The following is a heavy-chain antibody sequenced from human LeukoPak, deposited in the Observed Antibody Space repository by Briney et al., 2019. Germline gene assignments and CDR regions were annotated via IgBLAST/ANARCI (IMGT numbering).Heavy chain of an antibody. CDR1: GFTFSSYG. V-gene: IGHV3-30*02. CDR2: IRYDGSNK. CDR3: AKTLDYCDSSGYPYYFDY. D-gene: IGHD3-22*01. Sequence: GGSLRLSCAASGFTFSSYGMHWVRQAPGKGLEWVAFIRYDGSNKYYADSVKGRFTISRDNSKNTLYLQMNSLRAEDTAVYYCAKTLDYCDSSGYPYYFDYWGQGTLVTVSS. J-gene: IGHJ4*02.